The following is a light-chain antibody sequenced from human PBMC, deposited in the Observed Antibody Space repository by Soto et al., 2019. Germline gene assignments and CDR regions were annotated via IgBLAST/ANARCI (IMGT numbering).Light chain of an antibody. CDR2: GAS. Sequence: IQITQSPSFLSASVGDRVTITCRASQSIGKHLNWYQQKPGKAPKFLIYGASTLQSGVPSRFTGSGSGTDFTLTVNSLQAEDFATYYCQQSYTSSTTFGQGTRLE. CDR3: QQSYTSSTT. V-gene: IGKV1-39*01. J-gene: IGKJ5*01. CDR1: QSIGKH.